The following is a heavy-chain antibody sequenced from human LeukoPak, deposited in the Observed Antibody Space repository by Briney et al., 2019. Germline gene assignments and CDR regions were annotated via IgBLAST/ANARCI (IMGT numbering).Heavy chain of an antibody. Sequence: GGSLRLSCAASGFTFRSYWMSWVRQAPGKGLEWVANIKQDGSEKYYVDSVKGRFTISRDNAKNSLYLQKNSLRADDTAVYYCARGQRGYCSSTSCYMSPDWGQGTLVTVSS. CDR1: GFTFRSYW. J-gene: IGHJ4*02. CDR2: IKQDGSEK. V-gene: IGHV3-7*01. CDR3: ARGQRGYCSSTSCYMSPD. D-gene: IGHD2-2*02.